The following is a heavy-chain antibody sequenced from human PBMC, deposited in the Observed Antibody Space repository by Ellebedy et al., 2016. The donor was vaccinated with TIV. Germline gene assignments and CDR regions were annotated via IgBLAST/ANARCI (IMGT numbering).Heavy chain of an antibody. CDR3: ARDLRAYSYGYSFDY. J-gene: IGHJ4*02. CDR2: IYHSGST. V-gene: IGHV4-38-2*02. Sequence: MPSETLSLTCTVSGYSISSGYYWGWIRQPPGKGLEWIGSIYHSGSTSYNPSLKSRVTISVDTSKNQFSLKLSSVTAADTAVYYCARDLRAYSYGYSFDYWGQGTLVTVSS. D-gene: IGHD5-18*01. CDR1: GYSISSGYY.